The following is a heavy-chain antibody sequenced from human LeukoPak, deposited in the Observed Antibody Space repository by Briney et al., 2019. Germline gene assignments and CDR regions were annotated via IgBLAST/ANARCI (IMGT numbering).Heavy chain of an antibody. CDR2: ISAYNGNT. Sequence: EASVKVSCKASGYTFTSYGISWVRQAPGQGLEWMGWISAYNGNTNYAQKLQGRVTMTTDTSTSTAYMELRSLRSDDTAVYYCAREAAWFGEFSFYFYYYMDVWGKGTTVTISS. CDR1: GYTFTSYG. D-gene: IGHD3-10*01. V-gene: IGHV1-18*01. CDR3: AREAAWFGEFSFYFYYYMDV. J-gene: IGHJ6*03.